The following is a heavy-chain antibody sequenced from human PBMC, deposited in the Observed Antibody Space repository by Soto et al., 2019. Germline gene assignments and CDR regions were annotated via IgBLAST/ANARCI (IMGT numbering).Heavy chain of an antibody. D-gene: IGHD6-19*01. J-gene: IGHJ6*02. CDR2: TYYRSKWYN. CDR3: ARDRSIAVAGTAGSYGMDV. Sequence: SQTLSLTCAISGDSVSSNSAAWNWIRQSPSRGLEWLGRTYYRSKWYNDYAVSVKSRITINPDTSKNQFSLQLNSVTPEDTAVYYCARDRSIAVAGTAGSYGMDVWGQGTTVTVS. V-gene: IGHV6-1*01. CDR1: GDSVSSNSAA.